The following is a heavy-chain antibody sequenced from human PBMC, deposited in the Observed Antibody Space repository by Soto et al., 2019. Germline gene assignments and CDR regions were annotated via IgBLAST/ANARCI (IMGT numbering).Heavy chain of an antibody. Sequence: PSATLSLTCTVSGGSISSYYWSWIRQPPGKGLEWIGYIYYSGSTNYNPSLKSRVTISVDTSKNQFSLKLSSVTAADTAVYYCARVEERWFDPWGQGTLVTVSS. CDR1: GGSISSYY. J-gene: IGHJ5*02. V-gene: IGHV4-59*01. CDR3: ARVEERWFDP. CDR2: IYYSGST.